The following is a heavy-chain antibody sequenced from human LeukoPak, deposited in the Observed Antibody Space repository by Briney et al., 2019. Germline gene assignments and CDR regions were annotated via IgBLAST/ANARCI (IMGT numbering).Heavy chain of an antibody. CDR1: GFTFSNAW. V-gene: IGHV3-15*01. CDR3: TPMPLGYCSSDTCYAYFDY. D-gene: IGHD2-2*01. Sequence: GGSLRLSCAASGFTFSNAWMNWVRQAPGKGLEWVGRIKSKRDGGTTDYAETVKGSFTFSRDDSENTLYLKMDSLKAEDKAVYYCTPMPLGYCSSDTCYAYFDYWGQGPLVPVSS. CDR2: IKSKRDGGTT. J-gene: IGHJ4*02.